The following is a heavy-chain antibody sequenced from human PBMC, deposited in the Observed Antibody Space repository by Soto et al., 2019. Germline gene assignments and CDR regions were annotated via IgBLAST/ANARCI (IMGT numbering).Heavy chain of an antibody. J-gene: IGHJ6*02. CDR2: ISSSSSYI. CDR1: GFTFSSYS. V-gene: IGHV3-21*01. D-gene: IGHD5-12*01. Sequence: EVQLVESGGGLVKPGGSLRLSCAASGFTFSSYSMNWVRQAPGKGLEWVSSISSSSSYIYYADSVKGRFTISRDNAKNSLYLQMNSLRAEDPAVYYCWGGYDYLLAPYFGMDGWGQGTTVTVSS. CDR3: WGGYDYLLAPYFGMDG.